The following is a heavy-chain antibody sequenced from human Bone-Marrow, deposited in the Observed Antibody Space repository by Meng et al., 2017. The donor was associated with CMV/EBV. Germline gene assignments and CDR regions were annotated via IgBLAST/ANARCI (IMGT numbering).Heavy chain of an antibody. CDR1: GFTFSTYS. CDR3: AKGSRGELPTYFDY. V-gene: IGHV3-9*01. D-gene: IGHD1-26*01. Sequence: SLKISCAASGFTFSTYSMTWVRQAPGKGLEWVSGISWNSGSIGYADSVKGRFTISRDNAKNSLYLQMNSLRAEDTALYYCAKGSRGELPTYFDYWGQGTLVTVSS. J-gene: IGHJ4*02. CDR2: ISWNSGSI.